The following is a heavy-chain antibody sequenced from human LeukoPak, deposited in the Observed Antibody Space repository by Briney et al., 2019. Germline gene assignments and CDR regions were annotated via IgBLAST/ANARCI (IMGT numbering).Heavy chain of an antibody. V-gene: IGHV1-18*01. CDR1: GYTFTNYG. CDR2: ISAYNGDT. Sequence: ASVKVSCKTSGYTFTNYGVSWVRQAPGQGLEWMGWISAYNGDTNYAQKLQGRVTMTTDISASIAYMELRSLRSDDTAVYYCAREKYPQDIVVVPAAMGWFDPWGQGTLVTVSS. D-gene: IGHD2-2*01. CDR3: AREKYPQDIVVVPAAMGWFDP. J-gene: IGHJ5*02.